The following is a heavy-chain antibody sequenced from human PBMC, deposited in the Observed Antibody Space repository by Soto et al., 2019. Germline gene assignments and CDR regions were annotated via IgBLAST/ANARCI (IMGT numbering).Heavy chain of an antibody. CDR3: ARCLGRHRGGWLQYYYFDY. V-gene: IGHV4-34*01. J-gene: IGHJ4*02. CDR2: INHSGST. D-gene: IGHD5-12*01. Sequence: QVQLQQWGAGLLKPSETLSLTCAVYGGSFSGYYWSWIRQPPGKGLEWIGEINHSGSTNYNPSLKSRVAESVATSNNQASLKLSSVSAADTAVYYCARCLGRHRGGWLQYYYFDYWGQGTLVTVSS. CDR1: GGSFSGYY.